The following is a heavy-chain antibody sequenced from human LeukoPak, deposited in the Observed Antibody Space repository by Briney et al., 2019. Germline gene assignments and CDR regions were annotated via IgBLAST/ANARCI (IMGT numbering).Heavy chain of an antibody. Sequence: ASVKVSCKASGYTFTSYGISWVRQAPGQGLEWMGWIGAYNGNTNYAQKLQGRVTMTTDTSTSTAYMELRSLRSDDTAVYYCARDLCSSTSCYPTDYYYYGMDVWGQGTTVTVSS. CDR1: GYTFTSYG. V-gene: IGHV1-18*01. J-gene: IGHJ6*02. CDR2: IGAYNGNT. CDR3: ARDLCSSTSCYPTDYYYYGMDV. D-gene: IGHD2-2*01.